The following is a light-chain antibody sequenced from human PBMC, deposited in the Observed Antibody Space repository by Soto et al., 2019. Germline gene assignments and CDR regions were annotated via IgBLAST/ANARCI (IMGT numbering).Light chain of an antibody. CDR2: GAS. CDR1: QSVSSN. V-gene: IGKV3-15*01. J-gene: IGKJ1*01. Sequence: EIVMTQSPATLSVSPGERAPLSCRASQSVSSNLAWYQQKPGQAPRLLIYGASTRATGIPARFSGSGSGTDFTLTISGLQSEDFAVYYCQQYNNWPQTFGQGTKVDI. CDR3: QQYNNWPQT.